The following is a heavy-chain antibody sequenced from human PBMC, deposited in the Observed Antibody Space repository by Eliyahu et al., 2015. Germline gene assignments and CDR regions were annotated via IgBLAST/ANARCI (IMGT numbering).Heavy chain of an antibody. V-gene: IGHV3-33*01. CDR3: ARDQQDTFTAYYNYGLDV. D-gene: IGHD2/OR15-2a*01. CDR1: GFNFSNYD. Sequence: QARLEESGGGVVQPGRSLRLSCAASGFNFSNYDMYWVRQAPGKGLEWVAVIWFDGTTQHYGDSLQGRFTIARDNSKNTVSLHIDSLRVEDTAVYYCARDQQDTFTAYYNYGLDVWGRGTTVIVSS. J-gene: IGHJ6*01. CDR2: IWFDGTTQ.